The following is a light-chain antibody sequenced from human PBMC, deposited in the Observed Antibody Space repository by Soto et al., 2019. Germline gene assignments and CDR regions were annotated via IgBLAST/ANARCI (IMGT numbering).Light chain of an antibody. CDR1: QSVTSSY. Sequence: EIVLTQSPGTLSLSPGERATLACRASQSVTSSYLAWYQQKPGQAPRLLIYGASSRATGVPDRFSGIGYGTDFTLTISRLEPEDFAVYYCQHYGRSPYTFGQGTKLEIK. V-gene: IGKV3-20*01. CDR3: QHYGRSPYT. CDR2: GAS. J-gene: IGKJ2*01.